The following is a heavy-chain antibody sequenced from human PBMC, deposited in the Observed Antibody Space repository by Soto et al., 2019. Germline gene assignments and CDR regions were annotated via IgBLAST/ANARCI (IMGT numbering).Heavy chain of an antibody. CDR2: ISSSSSYT. J-gene: IGHJ6*02. Sequence: GGSLRLSCAASGFTFSDYYMSWIRQAPGKGLEWVSYISSSSSYTNYADSVKGRFTISRDNAKNSLYLQMNSLRAEDTAVYYCAREGGYGDYHYYYGMDVWGQGTTVTVS. V-gene: IGHV3-11*06. D-gene: IGHD4-17*01. CDR1: GFTFSDYY. CDR3: AREGGYGDYHYYYGMDV.